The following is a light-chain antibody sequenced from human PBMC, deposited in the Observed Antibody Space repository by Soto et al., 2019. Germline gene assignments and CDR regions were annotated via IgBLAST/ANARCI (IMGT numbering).Light chain of an antibody. Sequence: QSVLPQPRSVSGSPGQSGTISCTGTSSDVGGYNYVSWYQQYPGKAPKVMIYAVTKRPSGVPDRISGSKSGNPASLTISGLQAEDEADYYCCSYAGSDTHYVFGTGTTLTVL. V-gene: IGLV2-11*01. CDR2: AVT. J-gene: IGLJ1*01. CDR1: SSDVGGYNY. CDR3: CSYAGSDTHYV.